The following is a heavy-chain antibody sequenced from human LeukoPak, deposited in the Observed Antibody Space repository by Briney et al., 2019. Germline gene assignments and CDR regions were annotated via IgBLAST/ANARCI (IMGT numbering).Heavy chain of an antibody. D-gene: IGHD3-22*01. J-gene: IGHJ3*02. CDR2: IYYSGST. Sequence: SETLSLTCTVSGGSISSSSYYWGWIRQPPGKGLEWIGSIYYSGSTYYNPSLKSRVTISVDTSKNQFSLKLSSVTAADTAVYYCARDDSSGYYLGPFDAFDIWGQGTMATVSS. CDR3: ARDDSSGYYLGPFDAFDI. CDR1: GGSISSSSYY. V-gene: IGHV4-39*07.